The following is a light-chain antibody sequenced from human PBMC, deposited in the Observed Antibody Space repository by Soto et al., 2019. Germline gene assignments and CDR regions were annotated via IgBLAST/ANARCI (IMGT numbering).Light chain of an antibody. V-gene: IGLV2-8*01. Sequence: QSALTQPPSTSGSPGQSVTISCTGTSSDVGGYNFVSWYQQHPGKAPKLIIYEVSRRPSGVPDRFSGSKSGNTASLTVSGLQAEEEADYHCRSYAGSNTVAFGGGTKLTVL. CDR3: RSYAGSNTVA. CDR1: SSDVGGYNF. J-gene: IGLJ2*01. CDR2: EVS.